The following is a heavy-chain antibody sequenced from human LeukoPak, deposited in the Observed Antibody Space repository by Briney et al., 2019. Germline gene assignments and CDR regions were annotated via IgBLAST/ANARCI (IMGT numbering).Heavy chain of an antibody. J-gene: IGHJ4*02. CDR2: IRYDGSDK. V-gene: IGHV3-30*02. CDR1: GFTFSNYG. Sequence: GGSLRLSCAASGFTFSNYGIHWVRQAPGKGLEWVAFIRYDGSDKYYADSVKGRFTISRDSSKNTVYLQMNSLRDEDTAVYYCARDGYNDYGGRYFDYWGQGTLVTVSS. D-gene: IGHD4-23*01. CDR3: ARDGYNDYGGRYFDY.